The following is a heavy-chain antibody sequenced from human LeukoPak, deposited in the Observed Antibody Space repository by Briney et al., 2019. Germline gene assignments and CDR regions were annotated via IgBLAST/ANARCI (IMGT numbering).Heavy chain of an antibody. CDR1: GYSFTSYW. J-gene: IGHJ4*02. CDR3: ARHIDCWSGYSLDY. Sequence: GEALKISCKGSGYSFTSYWIGWVRQMPGKGLEWMGIIYPGDSDTRYSPSFQGQVNLSADMSIHTAYLQWSSQKGSDTAMYYCARHIDCWSGYSLDYWGQGTLVTVSS. V-gene: IGHV5-51*01. D-gene: IGHD3-3*01. CDR2: IYPGDSDT.